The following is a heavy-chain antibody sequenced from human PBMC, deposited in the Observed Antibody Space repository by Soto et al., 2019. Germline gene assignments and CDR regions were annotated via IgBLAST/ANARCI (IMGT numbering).Heavy chain of an antibody. D-gene: IGHD1-7*01. CDR1: VGTFSSSA. Sequence: QVQLVQSGAEVKKPLSSVKVSCKASVGTFSSSAIRWVRQAPGQGLEWRGGIITIFGTANYAQKFQGRVTITADESTSTAYMELSSLRSEVTAVYCCASGGSGNYEDYWGQGTLVTVSS. CDR3: ASGGSGNYEDY. CDR2: IITIFGTA. J-gene: IGHJ4*02. V-gene: IGHV1-69*01.